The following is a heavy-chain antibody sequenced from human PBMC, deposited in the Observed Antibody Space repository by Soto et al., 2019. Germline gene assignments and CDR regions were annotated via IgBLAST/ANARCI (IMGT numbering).Heavy chain of an antibody. J-gene: IGHJ6*02. CDR1: GYTFTSYY. D-gene: IGHD2-2*01. CDR3: ARQYCSSTSCPYGMDV. CDR2: ISPSGGST. Sequence: ASVKVSCKASGYTFTSYYMHWVRQAPGQGLEWMGIISPSGGSTSYAQKFQGRVTMTRDTSTSTVYMELSSLRSEDTAVYYCARQYCSSTSCPYGMDVWGQGTTVTVSS. V-gene: IGHV1-46*01.